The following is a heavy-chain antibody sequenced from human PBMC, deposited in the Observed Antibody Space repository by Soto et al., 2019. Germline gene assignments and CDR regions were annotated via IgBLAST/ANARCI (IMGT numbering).Heavy chain of an antibody. CDR1: GGSIRSGTYY. V-gene: IGHV4-31*03. Sequence: TSETLSLTCTVSGGSIRSGTYYWHWIRQHPGKGLEWIGYIYHSGSTYYNPSLESRVNISLDTSKNHFSLKLSSVTAADTAVFYCGGDLGGYGGTDCYPLAVGAKGTRVPVS. D-gene: IGHD2-21*02. J-gene: IGHJ6*03. CDR2: IYHSGST. CDR3: GGDLGGYGGTDCYPLAV.